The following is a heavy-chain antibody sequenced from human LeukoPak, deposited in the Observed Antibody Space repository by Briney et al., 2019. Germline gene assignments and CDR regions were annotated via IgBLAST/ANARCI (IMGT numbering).Heavy chain of an antibody. CDR1: GGSISSNIYY. CDR3: ARSGCSGGSCYSQRGAFDI. J-gene: IGHJ3*02. Sequence: SETLSLTCTVSGGSISSNIYYWGWIRQPPGKGLEWIGNIYYSGTTYYNPSLKSRVSISVDTSKNQFSLELSSVTAADTAVYYCARSGCSGGSCYSQRGAFDIWGQGTMVTVSS. D-gene: IGHD2-15*01. V-gene: IGHV4-39*07. CDR2: IYYSGTT.